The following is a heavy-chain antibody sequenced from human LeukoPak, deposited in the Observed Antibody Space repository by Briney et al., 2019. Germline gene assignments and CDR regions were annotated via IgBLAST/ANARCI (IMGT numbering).Heavy chain of an antibody. D-gene: IGHD3-3*01. CDR1: GFTFSSYS. CDR3: ARAPYYDFWSGYFHFNY. V-gene: IGHV3-48*04. Sequence: PGGSLRLSCAASGFTFSSYSMNWVRQAPGKGLEWVSYISSSSSTIYYADSVKGRFTISRDNAKNSLYLQMNSLRAEDTAVYHCARAPYYDFWSGYFHFNYWGQGTLVTVSS. J-gene: IGHJ4*02. CDR2: ISSSSSTI.